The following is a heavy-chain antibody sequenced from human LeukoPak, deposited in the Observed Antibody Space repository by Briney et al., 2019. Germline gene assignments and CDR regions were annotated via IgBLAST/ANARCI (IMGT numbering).Heavy chain of an antibody. CDR2: FYHSGST. V-gene: IGHV4-38-2*02. J-gene: IGHJ4*02. CDR1: GYSITSGYY. Sequence: KTSETLSLTCTVSGYSITSGYYWGWIRQSPGKGLEWIGSFYHSGSTYYNPSLKSRVTISVDTSKDQFSLRLSSVTAADTAVYYCARGPWADSSGWFLWGQGTLVTVSS. D-gene: IGHD6-19*01. CDR3: ARGPWADSSGWFL.